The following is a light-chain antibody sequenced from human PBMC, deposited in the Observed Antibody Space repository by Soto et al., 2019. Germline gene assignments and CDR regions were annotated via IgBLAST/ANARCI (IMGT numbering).Light chain of an antibody. CDR2: GAS. Sequence: EIVLTQSPGTLSLSPGERATLSCRASQSVRSSFLAWYQQKPGLAPRLLIYGASSRASGIPDRFSGSGSGTDFTLIISRLEPEDFAVYYCEQYGSTPPTFGQGTKVDIK. J-gene: IGKJ1*01. V-gene: IGKV3-20*01. CDR1: QSVRSSF. CDR3: EQYGSTPPT.